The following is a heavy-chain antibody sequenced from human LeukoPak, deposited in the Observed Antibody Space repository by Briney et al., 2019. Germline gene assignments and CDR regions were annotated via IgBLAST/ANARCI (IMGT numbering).Heavy chain of an antibody. CDR2: IYYSGST. Sequence: WIGYIYYSGSTNYNPSLKSRVTISVDTSKNQFSLKLSSVTAADTAVYYCARSGIAARVTIYYYYGMDVWGQGTTVTVSS. V-gene: IGHV4-59*01. D-gene: IGHD6-6*01. J-gene: IGHJ6*02. CDR3: ARSGIAARVTIYYYYGMDV.